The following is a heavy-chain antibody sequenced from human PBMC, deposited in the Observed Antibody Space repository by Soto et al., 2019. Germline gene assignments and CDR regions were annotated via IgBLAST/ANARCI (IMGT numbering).Heavy chain of an antibody. J-gene: IGHJ4*01. CDR3: PTVKGTPYRSSATSVFDY. D-gene: IGHD6-25*01. Sequence: SLRLSFSDPVFTFSSYWMHWVRQAPLKLLVWVSLINSDGSSTSYADSVKGRFTISRDNAKNTLDLQMNSLRADDTAVYCCPTVKGTPYRSSATSVFDYCGHGTPVTDSS. V-gene: IGHV3-74*01. CDR1: VFTFSSYW. CDR2: INSDGSST.